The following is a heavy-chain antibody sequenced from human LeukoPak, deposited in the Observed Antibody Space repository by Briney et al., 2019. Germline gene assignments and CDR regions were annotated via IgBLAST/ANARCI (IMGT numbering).Heavy chain of an antibody. D-gene: IGHD3-22*01. J-gene: IGHJ6*03. CDR1: GGTFSSYA. CDR2: IIPIFGTA. CDR3: AREPNDYYDSSGYYMDV. Sequence: ASVKVSCKASGGTFSSYAISWVRQAPGQGLEWMGRIIPIFGTANYAQKFQGRVTITTDESTSTAYMELSSLRSEDTAVYYCAREPNDYYDSSGYYMDVWGKGTTVTVSS. V-gene: IGHV1-69*05.